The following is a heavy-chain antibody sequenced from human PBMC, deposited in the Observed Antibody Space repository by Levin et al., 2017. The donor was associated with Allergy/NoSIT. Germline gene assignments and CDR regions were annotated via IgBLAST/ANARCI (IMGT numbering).Heavy chain of an antibody. CDR1: GYTFTSYG. CDR3: ARDRAQDRGLWFGELLNY. Sequence: ASVKVSCKASGYTFTSYGISWVRQAPGQGLEWMGWISAYNGNTNYAQKLQGRVTMTTDTSTSTAYMELRSLRSDDTAVYYCARDRAQDRGLWFGELLNYWGQGTLVTVSS. CDR2: ISAYNGNT. D-gene: IGHD3-10*01. V-gene: IGHV1-18*01. J-gene: IGHJ4*02.